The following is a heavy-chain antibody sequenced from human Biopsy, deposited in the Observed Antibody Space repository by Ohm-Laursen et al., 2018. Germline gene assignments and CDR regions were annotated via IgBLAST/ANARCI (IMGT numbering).Heavy chain of an antibody. V-gene: IGHV4-4*07. CDR3: ARDAYGDYDTYY. D-gene: IGHD4-17*01. J-gene: IGHJ6*03. CDR2: IYSSGRT. Sequence: GTLSLTCTVSGGSISDYFWSWIRQPADKGLEYIGRIYSSGRTFYNPSLKSRVTMSAATSDNQFSLKLSSVTAADTAVYFCARDAYGDYDTYY. CDR1: GGSISDYF.